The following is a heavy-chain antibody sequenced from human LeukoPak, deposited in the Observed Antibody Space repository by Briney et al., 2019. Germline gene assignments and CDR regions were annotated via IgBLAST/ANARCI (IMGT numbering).Heavy chain of an antibody. Sequence: GESLKISCKGSGYSFTSYWIGWVRQMPGKGLEWMGIIYPGDSDTRYSPSFRGQVTISADKSISTAYLQWSSLKASDTAMYYCARLDEYCSGGSCYEAYWGQGTLVTVSS. CDR2: IYPGDSDT. V-gene: IGHV5-51*01. D-gene: IGHD2-15*01. J-gene: IGHJ4*02. CDR1: GYSFTSYW. CDR3: ARLDEYCSGGSCYEAY.